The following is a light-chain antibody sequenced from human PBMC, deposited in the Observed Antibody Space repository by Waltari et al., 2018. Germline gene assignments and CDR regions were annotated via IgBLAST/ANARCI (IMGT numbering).Light chain of an antibody. CDR2: DIN. Sequence: QSALTQPASVSGSPGQSITISCTGSSSDVGTYKFVSWYHQHPGKAPKLIIYDINQRPSGISNHFSGSKFGNTAVLTISGLQTDDEADYYCCSYVTGDTWVFGGGTRVAVL. J-gene: IGLJ3*02. CDR3: CSYVTGDTWV. V-gene: IGLV2-23*02. CDR1: SSDVGTYKF.